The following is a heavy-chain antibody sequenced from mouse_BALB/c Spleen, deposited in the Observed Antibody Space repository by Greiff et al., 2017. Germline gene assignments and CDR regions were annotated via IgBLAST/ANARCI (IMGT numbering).Heavy chain of an antibody. CDR2: ISYSGST. J-gene: IGHJ2*01. D-gene: IGHD1-1*01. Sequence: EVKVEESGPGLVKPSQSLSLTCTVTGYSITSDYAWNWIRQFPGNKLEWMGYISYSGSTSYNPSLKSRISITRDTSKNQFFLQLNSVTTEDTATYYCARGGYGSRYYFDYWGQGTTLTVSS. CDR3: ARGGYGSRYYFDY. CDR1: GYSITSDYA. V-gene: IGHV3-2*02.